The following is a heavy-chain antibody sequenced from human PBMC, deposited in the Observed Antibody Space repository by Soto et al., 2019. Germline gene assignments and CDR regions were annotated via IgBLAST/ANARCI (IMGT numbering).Heavy chain of an antibody. Sequence: GGSLRLSCAASGFTVSSNYVSWVRQAPGKGLEWVSVIYSGGSTYYADSVKGRFTISRDNSKNTLYLQMNSLRAEDTAVYYCAREGQSYYYYGMDVWGQGTTVTVSS. CDR1: GFTVSSNY. V-gene: IGHV3-53*01. J-gene: IGHJ6*02. CDR2: IYSGGST. CDR3: AREGQSYYYYGMDV.